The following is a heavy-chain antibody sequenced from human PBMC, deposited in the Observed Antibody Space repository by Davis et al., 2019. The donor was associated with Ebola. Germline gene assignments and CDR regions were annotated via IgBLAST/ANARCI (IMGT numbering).Heavy chain of an antibody. CDR1: GFTFSSYG. J-gene: IGHJ4*02. CDR2: ISYDGSNK. CDR3: ARSSGYSSGWYGY. V-gene: IGHV3-30*03. Sequence: SCAASGFTFSSYGMHWVRQAPGKGLEWVAVISYDGSNKYYADSVKGRFTISRDNSKNTLYLQMNSLRAEDTAVYYCARSSGYSSGWYGYWGQGTLVTVSS. D-gene: IGHD6-19*01.